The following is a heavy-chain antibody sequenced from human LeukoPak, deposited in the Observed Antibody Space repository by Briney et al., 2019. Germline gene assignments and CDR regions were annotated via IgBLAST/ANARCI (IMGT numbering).Heavy chain of an antibody. CDR2: ISSSSSYI. D-gene: IGHD3-9*01. J-gene: IGHJ2*01. V-gene: IGHV3-21*01. CDR3: AREYYDILTGYHSYWYFDL. Sequence: GGSLRLSCAASGFTFSSYSMNWVRQAPGRGLEWVSSISSSSSYIYYADSVKGRFTISRDNAKNSLYLQMNSLRAEDTAVYYCAREYYDILTGYHSYWYFDLWGRGTLVTVFS. CDR1: GFTFSSYS.